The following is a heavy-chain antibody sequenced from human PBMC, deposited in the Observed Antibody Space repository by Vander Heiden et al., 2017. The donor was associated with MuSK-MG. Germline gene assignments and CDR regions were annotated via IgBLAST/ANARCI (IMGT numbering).Heavy chain of an antibody. J-gene: IGHJ3*02. D-gene: IGHD2-2*01. V-gene: IGHV3-30*04. CDR2: ISYDGRNK. CDR3: ARDRWRSTSFYWGHDAFDI. CDR1: GFTLCSYA. Sequence: QVQLVESGGGVVQPGRSLRLSCAASGFTLCSYALHWVRQAPGKGLEWVAVISYDGRNKYYAESVKCRGIISRDNSKNTLYLHRNSRRDEAKAVYYGARDRWRSTSFYWGHDAFDIGIQGTGDRLF.